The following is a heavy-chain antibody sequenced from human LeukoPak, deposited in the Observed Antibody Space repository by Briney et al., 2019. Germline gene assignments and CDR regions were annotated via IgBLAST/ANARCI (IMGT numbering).Heavy chain of an antibody. Sequence: GGSLRLSCAASGFTFSSYAMSWVRQAPGKGLEWVSGISGSGGSTYYADSVKGRFTISRDNSKNTLYLQMNSLRAEDTAIYYYAKDRRYDILTPFDYWGQGTLVTVSS. V-gene: IGHV3-23*01. D-gene: IGHD3-9*01. CDR1: GFTFSSYA. CDR2: ISGSGGST. CDR3: AKDRRYDILTPFDY. J-gene: IGHJ4*02.